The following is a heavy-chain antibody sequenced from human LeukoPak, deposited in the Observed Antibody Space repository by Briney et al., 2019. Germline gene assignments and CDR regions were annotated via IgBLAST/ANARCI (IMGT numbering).Heavy chain of an antibody. J-gene: IGHJ1*01. D-gene: IGHD1-26*01. Sequence: GGSLRLSCAASGFTVSSNYMSWVRQAPGKGLEWVSVIYSGGSTYYADSVKGRFTISRDNSKNTLYLQMNSLRAEDTAVYYCATSIVGFSYNEHFQHWGQGTLVTVSS. CDR2: IYSGGST. CDR1: GFTVSSNY. V-gene: IGHV3-53*01. CDR3: ATSIVGFSYNEHFQH.